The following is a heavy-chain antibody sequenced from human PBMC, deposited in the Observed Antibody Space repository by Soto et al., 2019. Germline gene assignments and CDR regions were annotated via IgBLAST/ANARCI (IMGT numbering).Heavy chain of an antibody. Sequence: GGPLRLSCAASGFTFSSYGMHWVRQAPGKGLEWVAVIWYDGSNKYYADSVKGRFTISRDNSKNTLYLQMNSLRAEDTAVYYCARAETIFGVVAYYYYYMDVWGKGTTVTVSS. CDR3: ARAETIFGVVAYYYYYMDV. J-gene: IGHJ6*03. D-gene: IGHD3-3*01. CDR1: GFTFSSYG. CDR2: IWYDGSNK. V-gene: IGHV3-33*01.